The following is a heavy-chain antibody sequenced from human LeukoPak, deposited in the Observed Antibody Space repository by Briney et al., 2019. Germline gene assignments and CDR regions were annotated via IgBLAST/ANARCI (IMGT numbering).Heavy chain of an antibody. CDR1: GFTFRSYW. CDR3: AKAGGVPGAMGGGRARYYYMDV. J-gene: IGHJ6*03. CDR2: INSDGINT. D-gene: IGHD2-2*01. V-gene: IGHV3-74*01. Sequence: GGSLRLSCAASGFTFRSYWMHWVRQAPGKGLVWVSRINSDGINTNYADSVKGRFTISRDNAKNTLYLQMNSLRAEDTALSYCAKAGGVPGAMGGGRARYYYMDVWGKGTTVTISS.